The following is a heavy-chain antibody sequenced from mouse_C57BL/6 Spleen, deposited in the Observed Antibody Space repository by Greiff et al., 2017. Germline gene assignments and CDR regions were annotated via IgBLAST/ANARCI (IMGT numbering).Heavy chain of an antibody. Sequence: VQLQQPGAELVRPGSSVKLSCKASGYTFTSYWMHWVKQRPIQGLEWIGNIDPSDSETHYNQKFKDKATLTVDKSSSTAYMQLSSLTSEDSAVYYCAREGDYYGSLYAMDYWGQGTSVTVSS. CDR1: GYTFTSYW. V-gene: IGHV1-52*01. CDR3: AREGDYYGSLYAMDY. CDR2: IDPSDSET. D-gene: IGHD1-1*01. J-gene: IGHJ4*01.